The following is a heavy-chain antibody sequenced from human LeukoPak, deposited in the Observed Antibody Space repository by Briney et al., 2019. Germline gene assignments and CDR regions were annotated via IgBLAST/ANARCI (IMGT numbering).Heavy chain of an antibody. CDR3: ARDLGAGSSWFLFDY. CDR2: IGHNASA. Sequence: SETLSLTCAVYGGSFSDYNWTWIRQPPGKGLEWIGEIGHNASANYNPSLKGRVTISVDTSKNQFSLKLSSVTAADTAVYYCARDLGAGSSWFLFDYWGQGTLVTVSS. J-gene: IGHJ4*02. D-gene: IGHD6-13*01. CDR1: GGSFSDYN. V-gene: IGHV4-34*01.